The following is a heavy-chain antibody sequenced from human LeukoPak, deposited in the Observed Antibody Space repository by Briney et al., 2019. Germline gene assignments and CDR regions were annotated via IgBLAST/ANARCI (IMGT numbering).Heavy chain of an antibody. Sequence: SETLSLTCTVSGDSIRTTRYWGWIRRPPGKGLEWIGAVYFSGSTYYNPSLKSRVIISVDTSKNQFSLKLTSVTAADTAVYYCATQGHNNQTMDVWGQGTTVTVSS. CDR3: ATQGHNNQTMDV. J-gene: IGHJ6*02. V-gene: IGHV4-39*01. CDR2: VYFSGST. D-gene: IGHD1/OR15-1a*01. CDR1: GDSIRTTRY.